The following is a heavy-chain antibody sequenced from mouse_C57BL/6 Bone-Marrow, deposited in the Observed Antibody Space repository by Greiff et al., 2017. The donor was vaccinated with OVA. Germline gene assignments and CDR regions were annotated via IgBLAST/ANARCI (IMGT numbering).Heavy chain of an antibody. CDR2: IYPRSGNT. CDR1: GYTFTSYG. J-gene: IGHJ1*03. CDR3: AREPIYYGHFDV. D-gene: IGHD2-1*01. Sequence: QVHVKQSGAELARPGASVKLSCKASGYTFTSYGISWVKQRTGQGLEWIGEIYPRSGNTYYNEKFKGKATLTADKSSSTAYMELRSLTSEDSAVYFCAREPIYYGHFDVWGTGTTVTVSS. V-gene: IGHV1-81*01.